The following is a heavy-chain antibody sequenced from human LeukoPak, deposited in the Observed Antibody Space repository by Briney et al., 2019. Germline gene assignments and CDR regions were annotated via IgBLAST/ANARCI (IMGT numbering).Heavy chain of an antibody. CDR2: ISGSGGST. CDR1: GGSISSGGYY. J-gene: IGHJ4*02. V-gene: IGHV3-23*01. D-gene: IGHD6-19*01. CDR3: ATMPVAGPTDY. Sequence: PSETLSLTCTVSGGSISSGGYYWSWIRQHPGKGLEWVSAISGSGGSTYYADSVKGRFTISRDNSKNTLYLQMNSLRAEDTAVYYCATMPVAGPTDYWGQGTLVTVSS.